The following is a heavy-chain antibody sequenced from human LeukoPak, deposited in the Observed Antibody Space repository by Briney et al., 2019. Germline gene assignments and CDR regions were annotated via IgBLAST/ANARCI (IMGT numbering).Heavy chain of an antibody. CDR3: ARGGTTVTPGLLWFDP. CDR1: GGSISSHY. D-gene: IGHD4-17*01. V-gene: IGHV4-59*11. Sequence: SETLSLTCSVSGGSISSHYWSWIRQPPGKGLEWIGYIYYSGSTKYNPSLKSRVTISVDASKNQFSLKLSSVTAADTAVYYCARGGTTVTPGLLWFDPWGQGTLVTVSS. CDR2: IYYSGST. J-gene: IGHJ5*02.